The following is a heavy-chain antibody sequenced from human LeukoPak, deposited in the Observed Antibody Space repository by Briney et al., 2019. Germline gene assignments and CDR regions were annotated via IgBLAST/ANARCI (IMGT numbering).Heavy chain of an antibody. J-gene: IGHJ4*02. CDR1: GFTFDDYD. D-gene: IGHD3-10*01. V-gene: IGHV3-20*04. CDR3: AREGAELEPGYVLLWFGELLY. CDR2: INWNGDST. Sequence: GGSLRLSCAASGFTFDDYDMSWVRQAPGKGLEWVSGINWNGDSTGYADSVKGRFTISRDNAKNSLYLQMNSLRAEDTAVYYCAREGAELEPGYVLLWFGELLYWGQGTLVTVSS.